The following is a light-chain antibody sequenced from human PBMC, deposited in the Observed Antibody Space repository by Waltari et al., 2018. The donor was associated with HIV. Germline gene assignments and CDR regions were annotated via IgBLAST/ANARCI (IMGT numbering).Light chain of an antibody. CDR3: SAWDSSLRAWV. CDR2: RNN. Sequence: QSALTQPPSASGSPGQSVTISCTGNNTNVGNQGAAWLQQHQGHPPRLLSYRNNNRPSGISERFSASRSGSTASLTITGLQPEDEADYYCSAWDSSLRAWVFGGGTKLTVL. V-gene: IGLV10-54*04. CDR1: NTNVGNQG. J-gene: IGLJ3*02.